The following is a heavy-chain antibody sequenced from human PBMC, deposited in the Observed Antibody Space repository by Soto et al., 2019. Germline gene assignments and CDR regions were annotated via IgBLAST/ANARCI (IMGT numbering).Heavy chain of an antibody. CDR3: ARTVILTGYYLPLDY. D-gene: IGHD3-9*01. CDR2: ISSSGSTI. V-gene: IGHV3-11*01. CDR1: GFTFSDYY. Sequence: PGGSLRLSCAASGFTFSDYYMSWIRQAPGKGLEWVSYISSSGSTIYYADSVKGRFTISRDNAKNSLYLQMNSLRAEDTAVYYCARTVILTGYYLPLDYWGQGTLVTVSS. J-gene: IGHJ4*02.